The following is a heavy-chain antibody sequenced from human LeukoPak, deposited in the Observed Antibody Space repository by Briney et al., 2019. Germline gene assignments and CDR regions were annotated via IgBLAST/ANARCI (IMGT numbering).Heavy chain of an antibody. CDR3: ARAPRDGYCSGGSCYVGY. CDR1: GYSFTSYG. V-gene: IGHV1-18*01. J-gene: IGHJ4*02. CDR2: ISAYNGNT. Sequence: ASVKVSCKASGYSFTSYGINWVRQAPGQGLEWMGWISAYNGNTNYAQKFQGRVTMTTDTSTNTAYMELRSLRSDDTAVYYCARAPRDGYCSGGSCYVGYWGQGTLVTVSS. D-gene: IGHD2-15*01.